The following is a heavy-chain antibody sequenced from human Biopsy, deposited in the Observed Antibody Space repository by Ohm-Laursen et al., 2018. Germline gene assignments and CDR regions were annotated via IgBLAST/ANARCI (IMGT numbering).Heavy chain of an antibody. CDR3: ARDRGYYSDRTVPGYFDL. D-gene: IGHD3-22*01. J-gene: IGHJ2*01. CDR1: GDSISSYY. V-gene: IGHV4-59*01. CDR2: VYYTEST. Sequence: SDTLPLTCAVSGDSISSYYWSWIRQPPGKGLQWIGYVYYTESTDYNPSLQSRVTISVDTSKNHFSLRLRSVTPADTAIYYCARDRGYYSDRTVPGYFDLWGRGTLVTVSS.